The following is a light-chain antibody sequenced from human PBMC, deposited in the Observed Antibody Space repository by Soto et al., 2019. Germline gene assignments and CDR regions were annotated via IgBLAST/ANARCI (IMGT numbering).Light chain of an antibody. CDR1: SSDVGAYNY. Sequence: QSVLTQPPSASGSPGQSVTISCTGTSSDVGAYNYVSWYQQHPGKAPKLMIYDVTKRPSGVPDRFSGSTSGNTASLTVSGRQAEDEAAYYCSSFAGNNSLVFGGGTKLTVL. V-gene: IGLV2-8*01. J-gene: IGLJ3*02. CDR2: DVT. CDR3: SSFAGNNSLV.